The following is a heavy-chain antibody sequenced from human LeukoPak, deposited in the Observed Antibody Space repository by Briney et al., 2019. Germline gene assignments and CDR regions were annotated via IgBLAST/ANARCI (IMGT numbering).Heavy chain of an antibody. Sequence: PSETLSLTCTVSAGSINSGDYYWSWIRQPAGKGLEWIGRIYSPGTNYNYNPSLKSRVTISIDTSKNQFSLKLTSVTAADTAVYYCARGIGTSYDSSRDAFDIWGQGTMGTVSS. D-gene: IGHD3-22*01. J-gene: IGHJ3*02. CDR1: AGSINSGDYY. CDR2: IYSPGTN. CDR3: ARGIGTSYDSSRDAFDI. V-gene: IGHV4-61*02.